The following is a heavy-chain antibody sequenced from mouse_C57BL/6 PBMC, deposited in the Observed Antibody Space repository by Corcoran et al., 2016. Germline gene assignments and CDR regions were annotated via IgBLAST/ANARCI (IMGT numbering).Heavy chain of an antibody. J-gene: IGHJ1*03. CDR2: IYPRNGDT. Sequence: QVQLKQSGAELVKPGASVKLSCKASGYTFTDYYINWVKQRPGKGLEWIARIYPRNGDTYYNEKFKGKATLTADKSSSTAYMQLRSLTSEDSAVYYCARACSSCVPWSLDFWGTGTSVTVSS. V-gene: IGHV1-76*01. CDR1: GYTFTDYY. CDR3: ARACSSCVPWSLDF. D-gene: IGHD1-1*01.